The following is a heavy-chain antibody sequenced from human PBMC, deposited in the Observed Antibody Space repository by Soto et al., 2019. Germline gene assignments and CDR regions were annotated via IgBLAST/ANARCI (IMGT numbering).Heavy chain of an antibody. Sequence: QVQLVQPGTEVRQPGDSVKVSCKTSGYTVSSYDIHWVRQAPGQVLEWMATINPNGGDSSSPQKFQGSITVTSDTSKRKVYMDLSSLRSEDTAVNYCARRKTNFGEDSFDIWGQGTMVTVSS. CDR2: INPNGGDS. J-gene: IGHJ3*02. D-gene: IGHD3-16*01. V-gene: IGHV1-46*01. CDR3: ARRKTNFGEDSFDI. CDR1: GYTVSSYD.